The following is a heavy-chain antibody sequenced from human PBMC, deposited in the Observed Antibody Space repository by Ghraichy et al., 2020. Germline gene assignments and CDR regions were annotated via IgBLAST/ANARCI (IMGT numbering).Heavy chain of an antibody. Sequence: SETLSLTCTVSGGSISSYYWSWIRQPPGKGLEWIGYIYYSGSTNYNPSLKSRVTISVDTSKNQFSLKLSSVTAADTAVYYCARVGIAAAGPVFYYYYYMDVWGKGTTVTVSS. V-gene: IGHV4-59*01. CDR1: GGSISSYY. J-gene: IGHJ6*03. CDR2: IYYSGST. D-gene: IGHD6-13*01. CDR3: ARVGIAAAGPVFYYYYYMDV.